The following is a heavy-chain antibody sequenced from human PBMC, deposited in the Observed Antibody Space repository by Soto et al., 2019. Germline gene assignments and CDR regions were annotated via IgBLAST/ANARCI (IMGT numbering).Heavy chain of an antibody. D-gene: IGHD2-8*01. CDR1: GFSFFSYA. V-gene: IGHV3-23*01. Sequence: GGSLRLPCTGSGFSFFSYAMSWVRQAPGRGLEWVSTISGSGGHTYYADSVKGRFVVSRDNDKNTVYLHMSSLTGEDTAVYFCAKIEMGWFAHWGQGTQVTVSS. CDR2: ISGSGGHT. J-gene: IGHJ5*02. CDR3: AKIEMGWFAH.